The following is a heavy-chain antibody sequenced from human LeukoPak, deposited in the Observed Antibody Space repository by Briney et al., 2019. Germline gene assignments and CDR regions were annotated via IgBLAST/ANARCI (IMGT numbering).Heavy chain of an antibody. Sequence: GGSLRLSCAASGFTFSSYAMSWVRQAPGKGLEWVSAISGSGGSTYYADSVKDRFTISRDNSKNTLYLQMNSLRAEDTAVYYCAKDTAGSTVVPAAIDYWGQGTLVTVSS. J-gene: IGHJ4*02. D-gene: IGHD2-2*01. CDR3: AKDTAGSTVVPAAIDY. V-gene: IGHV3-23*01. CDR2: ISGSGGST. CDR1: GFTFSSYA.